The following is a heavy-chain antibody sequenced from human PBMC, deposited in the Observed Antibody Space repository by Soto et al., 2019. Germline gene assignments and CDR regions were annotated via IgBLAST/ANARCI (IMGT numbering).Heavy chain of an antibody. J-gene: IGHJ4*02. V-gene: IGHV3-23*04. Sequence: EVQLVESGGALVQPGGSLTLSCAASGFAFFSHVMSWVRQSPGKGLEWVSTVKTTGETTFYAGPVKGRFTASRDDSKSTLFLHMYSLRVEDTATYYCTKDVTGDVGADYWGQGTPVTVSS. CDR1: GFAFFSHV. CDR2: VKTTGETT. CDR3: TKDVTGDVGADY. D-gene: IGHD2-21*02.